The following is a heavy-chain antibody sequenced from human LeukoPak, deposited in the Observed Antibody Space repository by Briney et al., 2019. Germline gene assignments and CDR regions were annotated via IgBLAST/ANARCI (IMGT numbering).Heavy chain of an antibody. Sequence: VASVKVSCKASGYTFTNYGISWVRQAPGQGLEWMGWISGYNGNTNYAQKLQGRVTMTTDTSTSTAYMELRSLRSDDTAVYYCARLVGATDLDYWGQGTLVTLSS. J-gene: IGHJ4*02. CDR1: GYTFTNYG. CDR3: ARLVGATDLDY. CDR2: ISGYNGNT. V-gene: IGHV1-18*01. D-gene: IGHD1-26*01.